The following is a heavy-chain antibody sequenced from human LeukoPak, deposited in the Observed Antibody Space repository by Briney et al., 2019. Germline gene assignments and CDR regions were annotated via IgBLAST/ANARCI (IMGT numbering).Heavy chain of an antibody. J-gene: IGHJ3*01. D-gene: IGHD5-24*01. CDR3: AMKAVPRPRLHDAFDF. Sequence: LSGGSLRLSCGASGFTFSNYWMHWVRQAPGKGLVWVSRISSDGGNKVYADSVKGRFSISRDNAKNTLYLQMNSLRADDTAVYYCAMKAVPRPRLHDAFDFWGQGTVVSVSS. CDR2: ISSDGGNK. V-gene: IGHV3-74*01. CDR1: GFTFSNYW.